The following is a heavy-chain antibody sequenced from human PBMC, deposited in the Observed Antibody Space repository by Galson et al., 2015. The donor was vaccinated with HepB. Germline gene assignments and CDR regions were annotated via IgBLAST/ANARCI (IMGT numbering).Heavy chain of an antibody. CDR2: ISYDGSNK. J-gene: IGHJ4*02. V-gene: IGHV3-30*04. CDR3: ARDSDPSSPGYFDY. CDR1: GFTFSSYA. Sequence: SLRLSCAASGFTFSSYAMHWVRQAPGKGLEWVAVISYDGSNKYYADSVKGRFTISRDNSKNTLYLQMNSLRAEDTAVYYCARDSDPSSPGYFDYWGQGTLVTASS. D-gene: IGHD6-13*01.